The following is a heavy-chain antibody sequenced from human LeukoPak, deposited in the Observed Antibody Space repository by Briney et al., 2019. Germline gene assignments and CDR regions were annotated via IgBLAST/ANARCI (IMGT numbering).Heavy chain of an antibody. J-gene: IGHJ5*02. Sequence: GASVKVSCKASGYTFTSYGISWVRQAPGQGLEWMGWISAYNGNTNYAQKLQGRVTMTTDTSTSTAYMELRSLRSDDTAVYYCAREQVSMVVVTAINWFDPWGQGTLVTVSS. D-gene: IGHD2-21*02. V-gene: IGHV1-18*01. CDR1: GYTFTSYG. CDR3: AREQVSMVVVTAINWFDP. CDR2: ISAYNGNT.